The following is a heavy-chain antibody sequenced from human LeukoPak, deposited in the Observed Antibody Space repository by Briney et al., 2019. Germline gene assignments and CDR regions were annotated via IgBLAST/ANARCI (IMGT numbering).Heavy chain of an antibody. CDR2: INHSGST. V-gene: IGHV4-34*01. Sequence: PSETLSLTCAVYGGSFSGYYWSWIRQPPGKGLEWIGEINHSGSTNYNPSLKSRVTISVDTSKNQFSLKLSSVTAADTAVYYCARERDGYNWGPFDYWGQGTLVTVSS. CDR1: GGSFSGYY. D-gene: IGHD5-24*01. CDR3: ARERDGYNWGPFDY. J-gene: IGHJ4*02.